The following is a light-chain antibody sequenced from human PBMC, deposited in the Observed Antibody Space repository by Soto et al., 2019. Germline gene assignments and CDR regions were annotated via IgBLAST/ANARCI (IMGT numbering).Light chain of an antibody. CDR2: DVS. Sequence: QSVLTQPASVSGSPGQSITISCTGTSSDVGGYNYVSWYQQHPGKAPKLMIYDVSNRHSGVSNRFSGSKSGNTASLTISGLQAEDEADYYRSSYTSSSTPYVLGTGTKVTVL. CDR3: SSYTSSSTPYV. J-gene: IGLJ1*01. CDR1: SSDVGGYNY. V-gene: IGLV2-14*01.